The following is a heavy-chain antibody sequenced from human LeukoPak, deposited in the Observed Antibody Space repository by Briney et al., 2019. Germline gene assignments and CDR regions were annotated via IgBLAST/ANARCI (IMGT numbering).Heavy chain of an antibody. CDR2: ITGSSSTI. D-gene: IGHD6-13*01. V-gene: IGHV3-48*01. CDR3: AREPTYTSSWYTTCDS. Sequence: GGSLRLSCAVSGFPFSHYWMTWVRQAPGKGLEWVSYITGSSSTIYYAASVQGRFTISRDNAKNSLYLQMNSLRAEDTAVYYCAREPTYTSSWYTTCDSWGQGTLVSVSS. CDR1: GFPFSHYW. J-gene: IGHJ5*01.